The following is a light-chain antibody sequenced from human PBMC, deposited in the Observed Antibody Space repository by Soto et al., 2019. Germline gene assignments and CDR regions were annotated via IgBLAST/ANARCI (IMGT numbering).Light chain of an antibody. V-gene: IGKV3-20*01. J-gene: IGKJ2*01. CDR3: QQYGSSPYT. CDR2: GAS. Sequence: EILLTQSPGTLSLSPGERATLSCMASQSVRNSYLAWYQQKPGQAPRLLIYGASGRATGIPDRFSGSGSGTDFTLTFSRLEPEDFAVYYCQQYGSSPYTFGQGTKLEI. CDR1: QSVRNSY.